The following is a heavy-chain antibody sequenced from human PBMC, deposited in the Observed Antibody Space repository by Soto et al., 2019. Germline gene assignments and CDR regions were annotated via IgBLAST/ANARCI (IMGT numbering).Heavy chain of an antibody. D-gene: IGHD6-19*01. CDR2: TYYRSKWYQ. J-gene: IGHJ4*02. Sequence: QVQLQQSGPGLVKPSQTLSLTCAISGDSVSNNIAAWSWIRQSPSRGLEWLGRTYYRSKWYQDYPVSVKSRITITPDPSTNQFSLQLNSVTPEDTAVYYCARDRPEYSNGWGVFGYWGQGTLVTVPS. CDR1: GDSVSNNIAA. CDR3: ARDRPEYSNGWGVFGY. V-gene: IGHV6-1*01.